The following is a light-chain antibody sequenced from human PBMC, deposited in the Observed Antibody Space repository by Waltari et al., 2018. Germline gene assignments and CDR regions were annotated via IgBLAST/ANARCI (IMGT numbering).Light chain of an antibody. CDR1: SSDIGAFDL. Sequence: QSALAQPASVSGSPGQSITISCTGSSSDIGAFDLVSWYQQHPGRAPRLIIRNVSERPSGFPHRFSGSKSGNTASLTISSLRSEDESLYFCSSVTTGSTGLFGGGTKLTVL. CDR3: SSVTTGSTGL. CDR2: NVS. V-gene: IGLV2-14*03. J-gene: IGLJ2*01.